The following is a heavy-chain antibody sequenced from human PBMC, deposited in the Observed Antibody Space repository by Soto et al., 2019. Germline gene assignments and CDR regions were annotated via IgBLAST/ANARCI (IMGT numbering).Heavy chain of an antibody. V-gene: IGHV3-49*03. Sequence: GGSLRLSCTASGFTFGDYAMSWFRQAPGKGLEWVGFIRSKAYGGTTEYAASVKGRFTISRDDSKSIAYLQMNSLKTEDTAVYYCTREDYYDSSGYYPPFDYWGQGTLVTVSS. CDR1: GFTFGDYA. CDR3: TREDYYDSSGYYPPFDY. D-gene: IGHD3-22*01. CDR2: IRSKAYGGTT. J-gene: IGHJ4*02.